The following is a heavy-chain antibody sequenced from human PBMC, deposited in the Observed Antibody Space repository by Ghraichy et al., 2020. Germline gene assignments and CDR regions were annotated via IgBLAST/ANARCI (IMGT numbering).Heavy chain of an antibody. CDR3: ARHRGIRGDFDY. CDR1: GDSINSYS. D-gene: IGHD3-10*01. J-gene: IGHJ4*02. CDR2: IFTSGST. V-gene: IGHV4-4*07. Sequence: SETLSLTCTVSGDSINSYSWSWIRQSAGKGLEWIGRIFTSGSTHYNPSLKSRVTISVDTSKNQFSLKLSSVTAADTAVYYCARHRGIRGDFDYWGQGTLVTVSS.